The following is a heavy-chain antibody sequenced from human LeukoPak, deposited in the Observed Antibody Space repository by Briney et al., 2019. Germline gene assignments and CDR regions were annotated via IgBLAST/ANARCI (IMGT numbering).Heavy chain of an antibody. CDR2: IYYSGSN. CDR3: RLQSGYPFFDY. V-gene: IGHV4-39*07. J-gene: IGHJ4*02. D-gene: IGHD3-22*01. CDR1: GVSISSSSYW. Sequence: SETLSLTCTVSGVSISSSSYWWGWIRQPPGKGLEWIGYIYYSGSNYCNPSLKSRVTMSVDTSKNQFSLKLSSVTAADTAVYFCRLQSGYPFFDYWGQGTLVTVSS.